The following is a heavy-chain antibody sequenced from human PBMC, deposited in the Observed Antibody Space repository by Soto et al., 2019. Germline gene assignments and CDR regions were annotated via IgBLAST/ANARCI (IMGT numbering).Heavy chain of an antibody. CDR1: GYTFTSYD. V-gene: IGHV1-8*01. CDR2: MNPNSGNA. D-gene: IGHD2-2*01. CDR3: ARGPSSSDWRYYHYYGMDV. J-gene: IGHJ6*02. Sequence: QVQLVQSGAEVKKPGASVKVSCKASGYTFTSYDINWVRQATGQGLEWMGWMNPNSGNAGYAQKSQGSVTMTRATSISTAYMELKSLRSDDTAVYYCARGPSSSDWRYYHYYGMDVWGQGTTVTVSS.